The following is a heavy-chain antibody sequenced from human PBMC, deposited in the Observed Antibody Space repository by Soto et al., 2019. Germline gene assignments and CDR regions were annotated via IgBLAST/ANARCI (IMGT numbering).Heavy chain of an antibody. CDR3: AKRETDYDTPYDYAMDV. V-gene: IGHV3-30*18. CDR1: GFTFSSYG. Sequence: QVQLVESGGGVVQPGRSLRLSCAASGFTFSSYGMHWVRQAPGKGLEWVAVISYDGSNKYYADYVKGRFTISRDNSKNTLYLQMNSLRAEDTAVYYCAKRETDYDTPYDYAMDVWGQGTTVTVSS. J-gene: IGHJ6*02. CDR2: ISYDGSNK. D-gene: IGHD4-17*01.